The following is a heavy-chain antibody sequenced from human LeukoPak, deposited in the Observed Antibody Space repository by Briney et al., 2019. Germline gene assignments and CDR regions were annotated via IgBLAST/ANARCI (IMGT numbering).Heavy chain of an antibody. CDR2: IWYDGSNK. CDR3: ARGGTDSSGYHGYFDY. J-gene: IGHJ4*02. D-gene: IGHD3-22*01. CDR1: GFTFSSYG. Sequence: GGSLRLSCAASGFTFSSYGMHWVRQAPGKGLVWVAVIWYDGSNKYYADSVKGRFTISRDNSKNTLYLQMNSLRAEDTAVYYCARGGTDSSGYHGYFDYWGQGTLVTVSS. V-gene: IGHV3-33*01.